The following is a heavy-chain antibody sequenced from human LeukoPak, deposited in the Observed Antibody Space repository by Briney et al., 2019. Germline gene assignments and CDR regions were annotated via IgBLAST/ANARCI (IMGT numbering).Heavy chain of an antibody. CDR1: GGSLSSSSYY. D-gene: IGHD3-3*01. V-gene: IGHV4-39*01. Sequence: PSETLSLTCTVSGGSLSSSSYYWGWIRQPPGKGLEWIGSIYYSGSTYYNPSLKSRVTISVDTSKNQFSLKLSSVTAADTPVYYCARITIFGVVIIPFDYWGQGTLVTVSS. J-gene: IGHJ4*02. CDR3: ARITIFGVVIIPFDY. CDR2: IYYSGST.